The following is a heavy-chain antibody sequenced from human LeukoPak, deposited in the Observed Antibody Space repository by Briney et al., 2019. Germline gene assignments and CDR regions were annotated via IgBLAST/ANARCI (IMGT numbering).Heavy chain of an antibody. J-gene: IGHJ5*02. Sequence: GGSLRLSCAASGFTFSSYSMNWVRQAPGKGLEWVSSISSSGSHMYYADSVKGRFTISRDNAKNSLYLQMNSLRAEDTAVYYCARDSGGFDPWGQGTLVTVSS. V-gene: IGHV3-21*01. D-gene: IGHD3-10*01. CDR2: ISSSGSHM. CDR3: ARDSGGFDP. CDR1: GFTFSSYS.